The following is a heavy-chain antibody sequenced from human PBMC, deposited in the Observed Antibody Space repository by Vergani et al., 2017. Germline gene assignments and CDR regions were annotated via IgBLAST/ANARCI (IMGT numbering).Heavy chain of an antibody. J-gene: IGHJ5*02. D-gene: IGHD2-21*01. CDR1: GGSISSYY. CDR2: IYYSWST. CDR3: ARSLLSFTGWFDP. Sequence: QVQLQESGPGLVKPSETLSLTCTVSGGSISSYYWSWIRQPPGQGLEWIWYIYYSWSTNYNPSLKSRVTISVDTSKNPFSLKLSSVTAADTAVYYCARSLLSFTGWFDPWGQGTLVTVSS. V-gene: IGHV4-59*01.